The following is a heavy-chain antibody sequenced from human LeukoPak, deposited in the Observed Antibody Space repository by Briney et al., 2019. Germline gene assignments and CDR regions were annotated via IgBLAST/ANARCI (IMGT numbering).Heavy chain of an antibody. CDR1: GGSITNYY. Sequence: SETLSLTCSVSGGSITNYYWSWVRQSPGKGLEWIGFIYNTGRTNYNPSLQSRVTMSIDTSKNQFSLKLSSVTAADTAVYYCARQGELAIDYWGQGTLVTVSS. V-gene: IGHV4-59*08. CDR2: IYNTGRT. D-gene: IGHD1-26*01. CDR3: ARQGELAIDY. J-gene: IGHJ4*02.